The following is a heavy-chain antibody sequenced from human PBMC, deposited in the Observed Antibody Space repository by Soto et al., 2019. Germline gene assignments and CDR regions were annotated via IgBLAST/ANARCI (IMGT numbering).Heavy chain of an antibody. V-gene: IGHV3-21*01. CDR1: GFTFSSYS. J-gene: IGHJ5*01. Sequence: PGGSLRLSCAASGFTFSSYSMNWVRQAPGKGLEWVSSISSSSSYIYYADSVKARFTISRDNAKNSLYLQMNSLRAEDTAVYYCAREGDGYNWGFGIDAWGQGTKVTVSS. CDR3: AREGDGYNWGFGIDA. D-gene: IGHD1-1*01. CDR2: ISSSSSYI.